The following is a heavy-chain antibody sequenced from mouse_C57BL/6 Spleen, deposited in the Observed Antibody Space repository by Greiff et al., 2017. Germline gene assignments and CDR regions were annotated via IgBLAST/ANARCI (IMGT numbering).Heavy chain of an antibody. J-gene: IGHJ2*01. Sequence: EVMLVESEGGLVQPGSSMKLSCTASGFTFSDYYMAWVRQVPEKGLEWVANINYDGSSTYYLDSLKSRFIISRDNAKNILYLQMSSLKSEDTATYYCARGTGTGFDYWGQGTTLTVSS. CDR3: ARGTGTGFDY. D-gene: IGHD4-1*01. V-gene: IGHV5-16*01. CDR2: INYDGSST. CDR1: GFTFSDYY.